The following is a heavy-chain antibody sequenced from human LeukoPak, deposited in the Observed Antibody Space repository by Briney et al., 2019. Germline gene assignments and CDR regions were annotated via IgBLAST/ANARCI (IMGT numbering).Heavy chain of an antibody. V-gene: IGHV3-53*01. CDR1: GFTVSSNY. CDR2: IYSGGST. D-gene: IGHD5-24*01. J-gene: IGHJ4*02. Sequence: GGSLRLSCAASGFTVSSNYISWVRQAPGEGLEWVSVIYSGGSTYYADSVKGRFTISRDNSKNTLYLQMNSLRAEDTAVYYCAKAQRWLQFLDYWGQGTMVTVSS. CDR3: AKAQRWLQFLDY.